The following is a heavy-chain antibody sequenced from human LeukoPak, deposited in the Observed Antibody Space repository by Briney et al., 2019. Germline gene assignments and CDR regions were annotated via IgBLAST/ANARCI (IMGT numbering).Heavy chain of an antibody. Sequence: GGSLRLSCAASGFTFSSYSMNWVRQAPGRGLEWVSSISSSSSYIYYADSVKGRFTISRDNAKNSLYLQMNSLRAEDTAVYYCARDRGQLSYYFDYWGQGTLVTVSS. J-gene: IGHJ4*02. CDR3: ARDRGQLSYYFDY. V-gene: IGHV3-21*01. CDR2: ISSSSSYI. CDR1: GFTFSSYS. D-gene: IGHD1-1*01.